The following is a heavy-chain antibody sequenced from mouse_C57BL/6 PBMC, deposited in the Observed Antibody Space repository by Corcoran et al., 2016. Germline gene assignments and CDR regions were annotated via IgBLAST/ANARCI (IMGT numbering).Heavy chain of an antibody. CDR1: GYTFTDYY. Sequence: EVQLQQSGPVLVKPGASVKMSCKASGYTFTDYYMNWVKQSHGKSLEWIGVINPYNGGTSYNQKFTGKATLTVDKSSSTAYMELNSRTSEDSAVEYGGGRGWVGLWYYWGQGTSVTVSS. CDR3: GGRGWVGLWYY. V-gene: IGHV1-19*01. CDR2: INPYNGGT. D-gene: IGHD1-1*02. J-gene: IGHJ4*01.